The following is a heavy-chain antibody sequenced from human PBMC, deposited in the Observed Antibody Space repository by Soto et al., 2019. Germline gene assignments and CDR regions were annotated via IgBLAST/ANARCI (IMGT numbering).Heavy chain of an antibody. CDR2: ISGSGGST. D-gene: IGHD5-18*01. Sequence: GGSLRLSCAASGFTFSSYAMSWVRQAPGKGLEWVSVISGSGGSTYYADSVKGRFTISRDNSKNTLYLQMNSLRAEDTAVYYCASPRSDGYVDYFDYWGQGTLVTVSS. J-gene: IGHJ4*02. CDR1: GFTFSSYA. V-gene: IGHV3-23*01. CDR3: ASPRSDGYVDYFDY.